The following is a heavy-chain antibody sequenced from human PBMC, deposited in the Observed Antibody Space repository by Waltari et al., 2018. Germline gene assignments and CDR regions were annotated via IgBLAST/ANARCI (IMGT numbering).Heavy chain of an antibody. J-gene: IGHJ4*02. CDR1: GDSMTSYY. Sequence: QVQLQQSGPRLVKPSETLSLTCTVSGDSMTSYYWPWIRQPAGKGLEWIGRIFTSGNTNNDPYLKSRVTMSLDKSKNPFSLHLGSVTAADTAVYYCAREGIGDLGGIFDVWGQGFLVTVSS. CDR2: IFTSGNT. D-gene: IGHD1-26*01. CDR3: AREGIGDLGGIFDV. V-gene: IGHV4-4*07.